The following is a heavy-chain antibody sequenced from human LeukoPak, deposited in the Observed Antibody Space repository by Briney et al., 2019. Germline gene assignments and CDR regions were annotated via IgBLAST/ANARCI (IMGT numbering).Heavy chain of an antibody. CDR1: GFTFDDYA. CDR3: ARDPGPDYLGI. J-gene: IGHJ3*02. V-gene: IGHV3-9*01. D-gene: IGHD2/OR15-2a*01. CDR2: ISWISGSI. Sequence: PGRSLRLSCAASGFTFDDYAMHWVRQAPGKGLEWVSGISWISGSIGYADSVKGRFTIPRDNAKHSLYLQMNSLRAEDTAVYYCARDPGPDYLGIWGQGTMVTVSS.